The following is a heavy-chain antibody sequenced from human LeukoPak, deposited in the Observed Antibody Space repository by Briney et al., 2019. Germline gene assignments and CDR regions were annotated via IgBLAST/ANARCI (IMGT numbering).Heavy chain of an antibody. J-gene: IGHJ6*03. CDR1: GFTFSSYS. CDR2: ISSSSSYM. V-gene: IGHV3-21*01. D-gene: IGHD6-13*01. Sequence: GGSLRLSCAASGFTFSSYSMNWVRQAPGKGLEWVSSISSSSSYMYYADSVKGRFTISRDNAKNSLYLQMNSLRAEDTAVYYCASGSSTPGGGYYYMDVWGKGTTVTVSS. CDR3: ASGSSTPGGGYYYMDV.